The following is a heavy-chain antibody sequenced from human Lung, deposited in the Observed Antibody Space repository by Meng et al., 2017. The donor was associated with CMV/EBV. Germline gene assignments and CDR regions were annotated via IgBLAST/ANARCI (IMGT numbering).Heavy chain of an antibody. CDR3: VRHIIVVPARGYGVDV. CDR2: IYDGGST. V-gene: IGHV4-38-2*01. Sequence: SETLSLXXRVSGHSISSDYFWGWVRQPPGKGLEWIGIYDGGSTYYNPSLKSRIVISVDTSGTQFSLTLSSVTAADTAAYYCVRHIIVVPARGYGVDVWGQGTXVTVSS. D-gene: IGHD2-2*01. CDR1: GHSISSDYF. J-gene: IGHJ6*02.